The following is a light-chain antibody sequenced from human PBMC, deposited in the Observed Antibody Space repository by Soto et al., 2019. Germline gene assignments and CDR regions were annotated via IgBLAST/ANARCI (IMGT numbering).Light chain of an antibody. CDR2: GAS. J-gene: IGKJ1*01. Sequence: EVVLTQSTGTLSLSPGERATLSCRASQSVSSSYLAWYQQKPGQAPRLLIYGASSRATGIPDRFSGSGSGTDFTLTISRLEPEDFAVYYCQQYGSSPWTFRQGTKV. CDR3: QQYGSSPWT. CDR1: QSVSSSY. V-gene: IGKV3-20*01.